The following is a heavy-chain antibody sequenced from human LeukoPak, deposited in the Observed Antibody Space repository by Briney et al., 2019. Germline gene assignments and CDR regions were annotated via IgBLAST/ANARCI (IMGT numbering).Heavy chain of an antibody. J-gene: IGHJ4*02. CDR3: ARDEAPTATRGRYSGYDGVDY. CDR2: IKQDGSEK. V-gene: IGHV3-7*01. Sequence: GGSLRLSCAASGFTFSSYWMSWVRQAPGKRLEWVANIKQDGSEKYYVDSVKGRFTISRDNAKNSLYLQMNSLRAEDTAVYYCARDEAPTATRGRYSGYDGVDYWGQGTLVTVSS. D-gene: IGHD5-12*01. CDR1: GFTFSSYW.